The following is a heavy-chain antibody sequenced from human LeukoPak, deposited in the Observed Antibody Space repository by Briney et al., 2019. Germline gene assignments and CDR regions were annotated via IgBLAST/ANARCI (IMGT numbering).Heavy chain of an antibody. V-gene: IGHV4-59*01. D-gene: IGHD4-23*01. Sequence: SETLSLTCTVSGGSISSYYLSWIRQPPGKVLEWIGYIYYSGSTNYNPSLKSRVIISVDTSNNQFSLKLSPVIAADTAVYYCARVGVDYSGNIIKYYFDYWGQGTLVTVSS. CDR1: GGSISSYY. J-gene: IGHJ4*02. CDR3: ARVGVDYSGNIIKYYFDY. CDR2: IYYSGST.